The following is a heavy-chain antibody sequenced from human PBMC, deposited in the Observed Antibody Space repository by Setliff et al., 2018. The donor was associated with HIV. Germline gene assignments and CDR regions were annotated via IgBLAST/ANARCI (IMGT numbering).Heavy chain of an antibody. D-gene: IGHD3-10*01. V-gene: IGHV4-34*01. J-gene: IGHJ4*02. CDR3: ATGLLVPPDY. CDR1: GESFSAYF. CDR2: INHSGST. Sequence: SETLSLTCAVYGESFSAYFWSWIRQPPGKGLEWIGEINHSGSTNYNPSLKSRVTISMGTSKNHFSLKLSSVTAADTAVYYCATGLLVPPDYWGQGSLVTVSS.